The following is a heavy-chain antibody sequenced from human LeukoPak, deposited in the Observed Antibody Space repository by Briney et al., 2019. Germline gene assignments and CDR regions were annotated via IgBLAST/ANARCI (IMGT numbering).Heavy chain of an antibody. V-gene: IGHV4-59*02. CDR3: ARNGGSRFFYCYMDI. CDR1: GGSVSDFY. Sequence: SSETLSLTCAISGGSVSDFYWSWIRQSPGKGLEWIGYVYYGGSTTYNPSLKSGVSISRDTSRNHLPLSLPSVTAADTAVYYCARNGGSRFFYCYMDIWGEGTTVGVSS. CDR2: VYYGGST. J-gene: IGHJ6*03. D-gene: IGHD2/OR15-2a*01.